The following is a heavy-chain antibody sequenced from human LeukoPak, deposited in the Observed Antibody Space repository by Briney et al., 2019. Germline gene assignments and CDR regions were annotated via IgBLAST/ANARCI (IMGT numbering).Heavy chain of an antibody. CDR2: ISSSGSTI. CDR1: GFTFSSYE. Sequence: GGSLRLSCAASGFTFSSYEMNWVRQAPGKGLEWVSYISSSGSTIYYADSVKGRFTISRDNAKNSLYLQMNSLRAEDTAVYYCASCYGDYSFDYWGQGTLVTVSS. J-gene: IGHJ4*02. D-gene: IGHD4-17*01. V-gene: IGHV3-48*03. CDR3: ASCYGDYSFDY.